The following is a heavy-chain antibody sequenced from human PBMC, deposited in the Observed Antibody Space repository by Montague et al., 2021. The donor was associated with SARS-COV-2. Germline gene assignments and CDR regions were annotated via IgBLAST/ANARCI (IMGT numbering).Heavy chain of an antibody. Sequence: SETLSLTCAVSGGSFSGYYWSWIRQPPGKGLEWIGEINHSGSTNYNPSLKSRVTISVGTSKNQFSLKLSSVTAADTAVYYCARVRYYGSVTSLGMDVWGQGTTVTVSS. CDR2: INHSGST. V-gene: IGHV4-34*01. J-gene: IGHJ6*02. CDR1: GGSFSGYY. CDR3: ARVRYYGSVTSLGMDV. D-gene: IGHD3-10*01.